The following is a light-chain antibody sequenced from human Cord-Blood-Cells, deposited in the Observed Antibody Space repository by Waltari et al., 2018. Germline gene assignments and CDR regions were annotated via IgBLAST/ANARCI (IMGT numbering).Light chain of an antibody. CDR1: SSNIGSNA. Sequence: QSVLTQPPSASGTPGQRVTITCSGSSSNIGSNAVYWYQQLPGTAPNLLIYRNNPRPSGVPDRFSGSKSGTSASLAISGLRSEDEADYYCAAWDDSLSGWVFGGGTKLTVL. V-gene: IGLV1-47*01. J-gene: IGLJ3*02. CDR3: AAWDDSLSGWV. CDR2: RNN.